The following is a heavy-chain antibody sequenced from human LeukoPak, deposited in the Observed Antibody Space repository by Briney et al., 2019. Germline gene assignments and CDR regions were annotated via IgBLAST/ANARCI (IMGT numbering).Heavy chain of an antibody. CDR1: GFTLKRNA. V-gene: IGHV3-23*01. J-gene: IGHJ6*02. CDR2: ISGSGDST. CDR3: AKDIAAAAKYGMDV. D-gene: IGHD6-13*01. Sequence: GGSLRLSCAASGFTLKRNAMSWVGQAPGKGRGGVSTISGSGDSTYYADSVKGRFTISRDNSKNTLYLQMNSLRAEDTAVYYCAKDIAAAAKYGMDVWGQGTTVTVSS.